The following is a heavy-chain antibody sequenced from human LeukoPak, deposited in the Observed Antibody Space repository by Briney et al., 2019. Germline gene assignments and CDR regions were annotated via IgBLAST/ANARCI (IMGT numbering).Heavy chain of an antibody. V-gene: IGHV4-34*01. Sequence: SETLSLTCAVYGGSFSGYFCSWIRQPPGKGLEWIGEINHSGSTNYNPSLKSRVTMSLDMSKNQCSLKLTSVTAADTAVYYCARALWFGGWFDAFDIWGQGTMVTVSS. D-gene: IGHD3-10*01. J-gene: IGHJ3*02. CDR3: ARALWFGGWFDAFDI. CDR2: INHSGST. CDR1: GGSFSGYF.